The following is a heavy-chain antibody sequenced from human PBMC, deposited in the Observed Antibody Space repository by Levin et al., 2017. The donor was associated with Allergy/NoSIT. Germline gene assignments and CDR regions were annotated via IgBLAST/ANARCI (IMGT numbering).Heavy chain of an antibody. Sequence: SLPLSFSSCGFTCTNAWMTWVRQAPGPFLSFFFLLPLPPSFYPPDYAAPVKGRFTVSRDDSKNTLYLQMNSLKAEDTAMYYCTTDQQLLVLDAFDIWGQGTMVTVSS. D-gene: IGHD6-13*01. J-gene: IGHJ3*02. CDR1: GFTCTNAW. V-gene: IGHV3-15*01. CDR2: LPLPPSFYPP. CDR3: TTDQQLLVLDAFDI.